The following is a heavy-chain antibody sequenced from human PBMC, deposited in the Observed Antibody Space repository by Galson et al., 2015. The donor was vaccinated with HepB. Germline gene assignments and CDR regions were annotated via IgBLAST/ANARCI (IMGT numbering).Heavy chain of an antibody. V-gene: IGHV3-33*01. CDR3: ARWVGSGTDAFDM. CDR2: IWYDGSQE. Sequence: SLRLSCAASGFIFRSYGMHWVRQAPGKGLEWVAVIWYDGSQEYYSESVKGRLTISRDNSKNTLYMQMNSLRAEDTALYYCARWVGSGTDAFDMWGQGTMLTVSS. D-gene: IGHD1-26*01. J-gene: IGHJ3*02. CDR1: GFIFRSYG.